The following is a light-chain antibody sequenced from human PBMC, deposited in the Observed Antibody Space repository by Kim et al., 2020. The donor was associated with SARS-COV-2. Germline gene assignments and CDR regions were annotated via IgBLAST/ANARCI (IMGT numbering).Light chain of an antibody. CDR2: RDS. Sequence: SYELTQPLSVSVALGQTARITCGGNNIGSKNVHWYQQKPGQAPVLVIYRDSNRPSGIPERFSGSNSGNTATLTISRAQAGDEADYYCQAWDSSTVFGGGTQLTVL. V-gene: IGLV3-9*01. CDR3: QAWDSSTV. J-gene: IGLJ3*02. CDR1: NIGSKN.